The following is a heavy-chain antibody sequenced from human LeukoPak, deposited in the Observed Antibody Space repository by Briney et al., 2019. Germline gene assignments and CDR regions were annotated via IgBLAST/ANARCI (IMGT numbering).Heavy chain of an antibody. V-gene: IGHV3-53*01. D-gene: IGHD3-22*01. CDR3: ARDGNSGYYQGDS. CDR2: IYSTGST. J-gene: IGHJ4*02. Sequence: QPGGSLRLSCAASGFTVSSNYINWVRQAPGKGLEWVSVIYSTGSTYYADSVKGRFTISRDNSKNTVYLQMNNLRAEDTAMYYCARDGNSGYYQGDSWGQGTLVTVSS. CDR1: GFTVSSNY.